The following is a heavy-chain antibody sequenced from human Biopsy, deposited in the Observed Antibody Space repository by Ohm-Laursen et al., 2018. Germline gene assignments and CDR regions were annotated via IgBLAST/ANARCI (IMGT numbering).Heavy chain of an antibody. CDR2: IMSLYNTT. CDR3: ARGLGGYDYWYLDL. CDR1: GGMFNSYT. J-gene: IGHJ2*01. Sequence: SVKVSCNASGGMFNSYTINWLRQAPGQGLQWMGGIMSLYNTTNYAQKFWDRITVTADKSTNTVYMTLSSLTSEDTAVYFCARGLGGYDYWYLDLWGRGTLVIVSS. V-gene: IGHV1-69*06. D-gene: IGHD5-12*01.